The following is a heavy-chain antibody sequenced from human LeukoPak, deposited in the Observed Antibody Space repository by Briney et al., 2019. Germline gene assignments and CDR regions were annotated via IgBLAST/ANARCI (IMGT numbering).Heavy chain of an antibody. V-gene: IGHV3-21*01. J-gene: IGHJ4*02. Sequence: GGSLRLSCAASGFTFSSYGMHWVRQAPGKGLEWVSSISSSSSYIYYADSVKGRFTISRDNAKNSLYLQMNSLRAEDTAVYYCARDGEQLGFDYWGQGTLVTVSS. D-gene: IGHD3-3*02. CDR3: ARDGEQLGFDY. CDR1: GFTFSSYG. CDR2: ISSSSSYI.